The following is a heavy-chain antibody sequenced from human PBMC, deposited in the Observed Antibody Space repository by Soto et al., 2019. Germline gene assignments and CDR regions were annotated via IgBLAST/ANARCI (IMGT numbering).Heavy chain of an antibody. Sequence: RGSLLLACTADGFIFRDYSMTWVGQEPGKGLEWISYITTTSSTMYYADSVKGRFTISRDNAKNSLYLQMNSLRDEDTAVYYCARDSSGRQYYGMDVWGQGTTFTVSS. CDR2: ITTTSSTM. CDR1: GFIFRDYS. J-gene: IGHJ6*02. V-gene: IGHV3-48*02. D-gene: IGHD3-22*01. CDR3: ARDSSGRQYYGMDV.